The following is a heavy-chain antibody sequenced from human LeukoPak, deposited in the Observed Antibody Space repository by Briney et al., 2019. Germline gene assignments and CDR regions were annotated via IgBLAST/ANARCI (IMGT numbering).Heavy chain of an antibody. Sequence: PSETLSLTCTVSGGSISSGDYYWSWIRQPPWKGLEWIGYIYYSGSTYYNPSLKSRVTISVDTSKNQFSLKLSSVTAADTAVYYCARETVGAPLVDYWGQGPLVTVSS. CDR2: IYYSGST. D-gene: IGHD1-26*01. J-gene: IGHJ4*02. CDR3: ARETVGAPLVDY. V-gene: IGHV4-30-4*08. CDR1: GGSISSGDYY.